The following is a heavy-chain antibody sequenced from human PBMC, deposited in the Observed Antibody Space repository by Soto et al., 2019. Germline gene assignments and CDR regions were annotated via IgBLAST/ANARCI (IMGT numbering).Heavy chain of an antibody. Sequence: SETLSLTCAVSGGFISSGDSSWSWIRQHPGKGLEWIGYFYHSGSTYYKPSLRSRVTISLDTSKNQFSLNLRSVTDADTAIYYCAREETGNDALDIWGQGTLVTV. V-gene: IGHV4-31*11. J-gene: IGHJ3*02. D-gene: IGHD1-1*01. CDR2: FYHSGST. CDR1: GGFISSGDSS. CDR3: AREETGNDALDI.